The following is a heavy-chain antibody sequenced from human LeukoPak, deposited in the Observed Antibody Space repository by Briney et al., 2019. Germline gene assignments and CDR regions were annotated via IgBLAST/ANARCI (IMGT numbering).Heavy chain of an antibody. D-gene: IGHD1-26*01. V-gene: IGHV3-30*18. J-gene: IGHJ4*02. CDR1: GFAFNTFG. CDR2: TSFDGSNT. Sequence: GGSLRLSCAASGFAFNTFGMHWVRQAPGKGLEWVATTSFDGSNTYFSVSVRGRFTIPRDNSRNTLFLQMSSLSAEDTAVYYCAKDRIVGATRFLDFWGQGTLVTVSS. CDR3: AKDRIVGATRFLDF.